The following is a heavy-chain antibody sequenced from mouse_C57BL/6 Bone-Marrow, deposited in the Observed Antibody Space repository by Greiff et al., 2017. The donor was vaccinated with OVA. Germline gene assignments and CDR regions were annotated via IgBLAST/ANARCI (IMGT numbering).Heavy chain of an antibody. CDR1: GYTFTSYW. V-gene: IGHV1-69*01. CDR2: IDPSDSYT. J-gene: IGHJ3*01. Sequence: VQLQQPGAELVMPGASVKLSCKASGYTFTSYWMHWVKQRPGQGLEWIGEIDPSDSYTNYNQKFKGKSTLTVDKASSTAYMQLSSLTSEDSAVYYCAIGWAWFADWGQGTLVTVSA. D-gene: IGHD3-2*02. CDR3: AIGWAWFAD.